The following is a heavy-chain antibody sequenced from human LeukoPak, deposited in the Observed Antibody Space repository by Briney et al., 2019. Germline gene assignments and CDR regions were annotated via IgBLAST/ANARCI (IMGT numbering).Heavy chain of an antibody. J-gene: IGHJ1*01. CDR1: GFTFSSYA. D-gene: IGHD2-2*01. Sequence: GGSLRLSCAASGFTFSSYAMDWVRQAPGKGLEWVSAISGNGVSTYYADSVKGRFTISRDNAKNSLYLQMNSLGAEDTAVYYCATYSSSNGREFQYWGQGTLVTVSS. V-gene: IGHV3-23*01. CDR3: ATYSSSNGREFQY. CDR2: ISGNGVST.